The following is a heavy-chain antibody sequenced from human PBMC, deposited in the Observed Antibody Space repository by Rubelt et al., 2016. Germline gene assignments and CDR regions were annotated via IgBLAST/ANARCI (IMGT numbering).Heavy chain of an antibody. CDR3: ATTIAIRPYYFDY. V-gene: IGHV1-69*04. CDR1: GGPFSSYA. Sequence: QVQLVQSGAEVKKPGASVKVSCKASGGPFSSYAISWVRQAPGQGLEWMGRIIPILGIANYAQKFQGRVPITADKSTSTAYMELSSLRSEDTAVYYCATTIAIRPYYFDYWGQGTLVTVSS. J-gene: IGHJ4*02. D-gene: IGHD6-6*01. CDR2: IIPILGIA.